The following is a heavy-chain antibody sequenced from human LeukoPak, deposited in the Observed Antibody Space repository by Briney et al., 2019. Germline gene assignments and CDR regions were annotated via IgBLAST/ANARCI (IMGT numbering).Heavy chain of an antibody. D-gene: IGHD1-26*01. J-gene: IGHJ1*01. CDR3: ARDGSYYGEYFQH. V-gene: IGHV3-21*01. CDR2: ISSSSSYI. Sequence: ETLSLTCTVSGASISSSNYYWGWVRQAPGKGLEWVSSISSSSSYIYYADSVKGRFTISRDNAKNSLYLQMNSLRAEDTAVYYCARDGSYYGEYFQHWGQGTLVTVSS. CDR1: GASISSSNYY.